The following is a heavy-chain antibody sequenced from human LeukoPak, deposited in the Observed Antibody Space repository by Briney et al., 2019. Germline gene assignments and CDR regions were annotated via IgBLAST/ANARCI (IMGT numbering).Heavy chain of an antibody. J-gene: IGHJ6*03. D-gene: IGHD2-2*01. CDR2: ISSSSSNI. Sequence: GGSLRLSCAASGVTFSSYSMNWVRPAPGKGLDWVSSISSSSSNIYYTDSVKGRFTISRDNAKNSLYLQMNSPRAEDTAVYYCARYCSSTSCSSYYYYYMDVWGKGTTVTVSS. CDR1: GVTFSSYS. V-gene: IGHV3-21*01. CDR3: ARYCSSTSCSSYYYYYMDV.